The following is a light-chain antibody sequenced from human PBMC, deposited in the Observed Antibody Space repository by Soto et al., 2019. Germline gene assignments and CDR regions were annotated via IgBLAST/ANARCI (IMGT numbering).Light chain of an antibody. J-gene: IGLJ2*01. V-gene: IGLV2-23*01. CDR1: SSDVGRYNL. Sequence: QSALTQPASVSGSPGQSITISCTGSSSDVGRYNLVSWYQQHPGKAPKLIIYEDIERPSGVSNLFSGSKSGNTASLTISGLQTEDEADYYCCSYAGGTSVVFGGGTKLTVL. CDR3: CSYAGGTSVV. CDR2: EDI.